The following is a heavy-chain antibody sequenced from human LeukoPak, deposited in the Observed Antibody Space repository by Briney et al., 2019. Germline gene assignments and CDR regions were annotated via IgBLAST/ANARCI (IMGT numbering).Heavy chain of an antibody. J-gene: IGHJ4*02. CDR2: IYYSGST. Sequence: SETLSLTCTVSGGSISSSSYYWGWIRQPPGKGLEWIGSIYYSGSTYYNPSLKSRVTISVDTSKNQFSLKLSSVTAADTAVYYWASRGYFDYWGQGTLVTVSS. CDR1: GGSISSSSYY. D-gene: IGHD3-10*01. CDR3: ASRGYFDY. V-gene: IGHV4-39*01.